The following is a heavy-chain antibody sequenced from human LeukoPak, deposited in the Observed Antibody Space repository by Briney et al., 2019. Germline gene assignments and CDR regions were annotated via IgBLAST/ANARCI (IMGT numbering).Heavy chain of an antibody. Sequence: GRSLRLSCAASGFTFSSYGMHWVRQAPGKGLEWVAVISYDGSNKYYADSVKGRFTIPRDNSKNTLYLQMNSLRAEDTAVYYCAKDLMTTIDYWGQGTLVTVSS. J-gene: IGHJ4*02. CDR2: ISYDGSNK. CDR3: AKDLMTTIDY. D-gene: IGHD4-11*01. V-gene: IGHV3-30*18. CDR1: GFTFSSYG.